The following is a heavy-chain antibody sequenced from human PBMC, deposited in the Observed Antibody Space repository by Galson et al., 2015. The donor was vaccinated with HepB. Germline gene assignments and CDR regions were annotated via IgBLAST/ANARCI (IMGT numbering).Heavy chain of an antibody. CDR3: ARVFAPVGAFDI. Sequence: SVKVSCKASGYTFSSYTISWVRQAPGQGLEWMGRIIPILGIANYAQKFQGRVTITADKSTSTAYMELSSLRSEDTAVYYCARVFAPVGAFDIWGQGTMVTVSS. D-gene: IGHD3-3*01. CDR1: GYTFSSYT. J-gene: IGHJ3*02. V-gene: IGHV1-69*02. CDR2: IIPILGIA.